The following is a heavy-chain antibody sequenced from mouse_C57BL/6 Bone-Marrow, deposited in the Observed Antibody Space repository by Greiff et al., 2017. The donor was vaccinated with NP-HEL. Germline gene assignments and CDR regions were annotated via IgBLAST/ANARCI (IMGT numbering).Heavy chain of an antibody. CDR3: ARWSYYVGWYFDV. D-gene: IGHD1-1*01. Sequence: QVQLQQSGAELARPGASVKLSCKASGYTFTSYGISWVKQRTGQGLEWIGEIYPRSGNTYYNEKFKGKATLTADKSSSTAYMELRSLTSEDSAVYVCARWSYYVGWYFDVWGTGTTVTVSS. V-gene: IGHV1-81*01. CDR1: GYTFTSYG. CDR2: IYPRSGNT. J-gene: IGHJ1*03.